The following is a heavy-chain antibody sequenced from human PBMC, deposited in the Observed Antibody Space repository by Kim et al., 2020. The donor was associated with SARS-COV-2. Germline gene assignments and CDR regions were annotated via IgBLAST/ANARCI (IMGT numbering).Heavy chain of an antibody. CDR1: GGSISSYY. D-gene: IGHD3-22*01. CDR2: IYYSGST. J-gene: IGHJ6*02. CDR3: ARAYYYDSSGYYGPYYYYYGMDV. V-gene: IGHV4-59*01. Sequence: SETLSLTCTVSGGSISSYYWSWIRQPPGKGLEWIGYIYYSGSTNYNPSLKSRGTISVDTSKNQFPLKLSSVTAADTAVYYCARAYYYDSSGYYGPYYYYYGMDVWGQGTTVTVSS.